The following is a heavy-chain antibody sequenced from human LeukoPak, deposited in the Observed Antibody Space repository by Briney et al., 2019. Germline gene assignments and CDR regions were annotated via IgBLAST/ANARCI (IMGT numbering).Heavy chain of an antibody. Sequence: QPGGSLRLSCAASGFTFSSYAMSWVRQAPGKGLEWVSAINDSGGSTYYADSVKGRFTISRDNSKNTPYLQMNSLRAEDTAVYYCARDYSGFVQHWGQGTLVTVSS. D-gene: IGHD2-15*01. CDR2: INDSGGST. CDR3: ARDYSGFVQH. J-gene: IGHJ1*01. CDR1: GFTFSSYA. V-gene: IGHV3-23*01.